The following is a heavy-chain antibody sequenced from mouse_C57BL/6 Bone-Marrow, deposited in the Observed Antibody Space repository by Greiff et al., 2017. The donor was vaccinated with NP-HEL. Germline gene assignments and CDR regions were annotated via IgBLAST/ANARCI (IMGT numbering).Heavy chain of an antibody. Sequence: LVESGAELARPGASVKMSCKASGYTFTSYTMHWVKQRPGQGLEWIGYINPSSGYTKYNQKFKDKATLTADKSSSTAYMQLSSLTSEDSAVYYCAINYYGSSLDWFAYWGQGTLVTVSA. CDR2: INPSSGYT. D-gene: IGHD1-1*01. V-gene: IGHV1-4*01. CDR1: GYTFTSYT. CDR3: AINYYGSSLDWFAY. J-gene: IGHJ3*01.